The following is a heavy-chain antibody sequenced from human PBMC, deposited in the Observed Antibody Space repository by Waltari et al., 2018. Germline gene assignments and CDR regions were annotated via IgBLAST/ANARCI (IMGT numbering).Heavy chain of an antibody. Sequence: QLQLQESGPGLVQPSETLSLTCSVSGASITNSNSYWSWIRQPPGKGLEWIGSIYYRGSTYSSPSLKSRVTISLDTSKNQLSLKVSSVTVADTAIYFCARNMESPYNAPYYFYYMDVWGKGTTVTVSS. CDR2: IYYRGST. CDR1: GASITNSNSY. D-gene: IGHD3-10*01. J-gene: IGHJ6*03. CDR3: ARNMESPYNAPYYFYYMDV. V-gene: IGHV4-39*01.